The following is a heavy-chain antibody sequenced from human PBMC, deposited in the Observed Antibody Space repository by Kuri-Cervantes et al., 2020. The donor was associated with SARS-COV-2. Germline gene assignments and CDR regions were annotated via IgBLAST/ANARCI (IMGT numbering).Heavy chain of an antibody. CDR2: ISGSGSST. V-gene: IGHV3-23*01. D-gene: IGHD1-26*01. Sequence: ETLSLTCAASGFTFSSYAMSWVRQAPGKGLEWVSSISGSGSSTYYTDSVKGRFTISRDNSKNTQYLQMDSLRAEDTAVYYCAKSRTGVGDSTDYWGPGTRVTVYS. CDR3: AKSRTGVGDSTDY. CDR1: GFTFSSYA. J-gene: IGHJ4*02.